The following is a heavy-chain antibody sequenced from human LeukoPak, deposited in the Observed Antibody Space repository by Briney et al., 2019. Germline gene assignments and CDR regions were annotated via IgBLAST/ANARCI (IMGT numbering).Heavy chain of an antibody. D-gene: IGHD6-6*01. CDR3: AKARRPYSSSPLAVFDY. Sequence: GGSLRLSCAASGFTFSSYAMSWVRQAPGKGLEWVSAISGSGGSTYYADSVKGRFTISRDNSKNTLYLQMNSLRAEDTAVYYCAKARRPYSSSPLAVFDYWGQGTLVTVSS. V-gene: IGHV3-23*01. CDR2: ISGSGGST. J-gene: IGHJ4*02. CDR1: GFTFSSYA.